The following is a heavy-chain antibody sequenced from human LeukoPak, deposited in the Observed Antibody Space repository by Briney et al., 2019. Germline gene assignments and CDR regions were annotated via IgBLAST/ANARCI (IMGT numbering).Heavy chain of an antibody. D-gene: IGHD3-22*01. CDR3: ARVGYYDSSQLAIDY. Sequence: ASVKVSCKASGYTFTGYCMHWVRQAPGQGLEWMGWINPNSGGTNYAQKFQGRVTMTRDTSISTAYMELSRLRSDDTAVYYCARVGYYDSSQLAIDYWGQGTLVTVSS. CDR1: GYTFTGYC. V-gene: IGHV1-2*02. J-gene: IGHJ4*02. CDR2: INPNSGGT.